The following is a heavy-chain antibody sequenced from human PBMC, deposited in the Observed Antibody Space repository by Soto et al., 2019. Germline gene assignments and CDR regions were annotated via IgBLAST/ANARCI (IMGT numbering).Heavy chain of an antibody. CDR3: TRGPSRVQWFDP. V-gene: IGHV4-61*01. J-gene: IGHJ5*02. Sequence: KTLCLTCTVSGGAVSRGTHYWSWIRQPPGKGLEWIGHSYFTGSTNYNPSLKSRVTMSLDTSRNQFSLKLRSVTAADTAVYCGTRGPSRVQWFDPWGLGTLVTVSS. CDR2: SYFTGST. CDR1: GGAVSRGTHY.